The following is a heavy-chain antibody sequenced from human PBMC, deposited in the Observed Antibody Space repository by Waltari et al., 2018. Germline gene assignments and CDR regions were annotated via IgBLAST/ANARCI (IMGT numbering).Heavy chain of an antibody. J-gene: IGHJ4*02. Sequence: QLQLQESGPGLVKPSETLSLTCTVSGGSISSSSYYWGWIRQPPGKGLEWIGSIYYSGSTYYNPSLKSRVTISVDTSKNQFSLKLSSVTAADTAVYYCARGTGTTYRNYFDYWGQGTLVTVSS. CDR2: IYYSGST. V-gene: IGHV4-39*07. CDR3: ARGTGTTYRNYFDY. CDR1: GGSISSSSYY. D-gene: IGHD1-1*01.